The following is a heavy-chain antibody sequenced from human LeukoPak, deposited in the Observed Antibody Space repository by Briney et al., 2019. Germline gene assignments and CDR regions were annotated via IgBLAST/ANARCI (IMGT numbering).Heavy chain of an antibody. Sequence: SETLSLTCTVSGGSISSHYWSWIRQHPGKGLEWIGYIYYSGSTYYNPSLKSRVTISVDTSKNQFSLKLSSVTAADTAVYYCARATQQLTPNDAFDIWGQGTMVTVSS. CDR3: ARATQQLTPNDAFDI. CDR1: GGSISSHY. V-gene: IGHV4-59*06. J-gene: IGHJ3*02. CDR2: IYYSGST. D-gene: IGHD6-13*01.